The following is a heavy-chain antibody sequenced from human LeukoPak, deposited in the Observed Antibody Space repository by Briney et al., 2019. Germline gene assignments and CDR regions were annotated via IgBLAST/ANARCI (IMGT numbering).Heavy chain of an antibody. CDR1: GGSISSYY. D-gene: IGHD1-14*01. Sequence: SETLSLTCTVSGGSISSYYWSWIRQPPGKGLEWIGYIYYSGSTNYNPSLKSRVTISVDTSKNQFSLKLSSVTAADTAVYYCARWETVQGYYFDYWGQGTLVTVSS. V-gene: IGHV4-59*12. CDR3: ARWETVQGYYFDY. J-gene: IGHJ4*02. CDR2: IYYSGST.